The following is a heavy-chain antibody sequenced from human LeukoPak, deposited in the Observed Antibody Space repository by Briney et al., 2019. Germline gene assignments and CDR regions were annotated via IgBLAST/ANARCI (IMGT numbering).Heavy chain of an antibody. J-gene: IGHJ4*02. V-gene: IGHV4-30-4*01. Sequence: PSETLSLTCTVSGGSISSGDYYWSWIRQPPGKGLEWIGYIYYSGSTYYNPSLKSRVTISVDTSKNQFSLKLSSVTAADTAVYYCARATTLDPLLTVTTAEFDYWGQGTLVTVSS. CDR1: GGSISSGDYY. CDR2: IYYSGST. CDR3: ARATTLDPLLTVTTAEFDY. D-gene: IGHD4-17*01.